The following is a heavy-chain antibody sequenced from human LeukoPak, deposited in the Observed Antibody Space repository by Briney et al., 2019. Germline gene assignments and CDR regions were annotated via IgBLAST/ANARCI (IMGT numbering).Heavy chain of an antibody. V-gene: IGHV1-69*04. J-gene: IGHJ5*02. D-gene: IGHD6-13*01. CDR2: IIPILGIA. CDR1: GGTFSSYA. CDR3: ARDLSSSWPGYNWFDP. Sequence: ASVKVSCKASGGTFSSYAISWVRQAPGPGLEWMGRIIPILGIANYAQKFQGRVTITADKSTSTAYMELSSLRSEDTAVYYCARDLSSSWPGYNWFDPWGQGTLVTVSS.